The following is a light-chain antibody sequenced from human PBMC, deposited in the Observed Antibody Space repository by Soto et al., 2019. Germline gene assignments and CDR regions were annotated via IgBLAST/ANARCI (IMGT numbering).Light chain of an antibody. CDR2: GNR. J-gene: IGLJ3*02. V-gene: IGLV1-40*01. CDR3: QAYDYSLTASV. CDR1: NSTLGAGYD. Sequence: QPVLTQPPSVSGAPGQRVTISCTGNNSTLGAGYDVHWYQQLPGAAPKLVIFGNRNRPAGVPERFSGSKSGTSASLAITGLQAEDEADYYCQAYDYSLTASVFGGGTKLTVL.